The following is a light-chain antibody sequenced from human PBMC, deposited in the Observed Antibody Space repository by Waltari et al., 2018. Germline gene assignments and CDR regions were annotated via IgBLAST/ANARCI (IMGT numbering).Light chain of an antibody. Sequence: DIQMTQSPSSLAASVGDRVTITCRASESISKYVNWYQQKPGRAPNLLIYGASTLRSGVPSRFSGGGSGTEFTLTINTLQSEDSAVYYCQQSYTAPRDSFGQGTNLEIK. V-gene: IGKV1-39*01. CDR1: ESISKY. J-gene: IGKJ2*03. CDR3: QQSYTAPRDS. CDR2: GAS.